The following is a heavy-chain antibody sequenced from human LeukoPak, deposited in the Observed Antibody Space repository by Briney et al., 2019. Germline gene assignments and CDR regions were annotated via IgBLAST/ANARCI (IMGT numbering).Heavy chain of an antibody. CDR2: INHSGST. Sequence: PSETLSLTCAVYGGSFSGYYWSWIRQPPGKGLEWIGEINHSGSTNYNPSLKSRVTISVDTSKNQFPLKLSSVTAADTAVYYCARGRGYYFDYWGQGTLVTVSS. V-gene: IGHV4-34*01. CDR1: GGSFSGYY. CDR3: ARGRGYYFDY. J-gene: IGHJ4*02.